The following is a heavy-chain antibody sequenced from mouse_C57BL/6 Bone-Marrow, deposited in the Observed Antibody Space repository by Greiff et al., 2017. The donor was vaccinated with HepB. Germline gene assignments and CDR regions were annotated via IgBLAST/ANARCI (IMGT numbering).Heavy chain of an antibody. J-gene: IGHJ3*01. CDR3: ARRLRAWFAY. V-gene: IGHV1-22*01. D-gene: IGHD2-2*01. CDR2: INPNNGGT. Sequence: VHVKQSGPELVKPGASVKMSCKASGYTFTDYNMHWVKQSHGKSLEWIGYINPNNGGTSYNQKFKGKATLTVNKSSSTAYMELRSLTSEDSAVYYCARRLRAWFAYWGQGTLVTVSA. CDR1: GYTFTDYN.